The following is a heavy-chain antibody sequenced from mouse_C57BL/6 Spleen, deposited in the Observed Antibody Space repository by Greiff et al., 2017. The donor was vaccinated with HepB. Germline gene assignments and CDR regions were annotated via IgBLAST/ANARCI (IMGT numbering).Heavy chain of an antibody. CDR2: ISYSGST. CDR3: ARDGDYDGGYYFDY. J-gene: IGHJ2*01. Sequence: EVKLMESGPGMVKPSQSLSLTCTVTGYSITSGYDWHWIRHFPGNKLEWMGYISYSGSTNYNPSLKSRTSITHDTSKNHFFLKLNAVTTEDTATYYCARDGDYDGGYYFDYWGQGTTLTVSS. D-gene: IGHD2-4*01. V-gene: IGHV3-1*01. CDR1: GYSITSGYD.